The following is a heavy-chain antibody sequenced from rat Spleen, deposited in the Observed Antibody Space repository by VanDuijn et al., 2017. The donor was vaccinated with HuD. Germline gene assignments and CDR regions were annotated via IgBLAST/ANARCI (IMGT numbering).Heavy chain of an antibody. J-gene: IGHJ2*01. CDR2: IWSNGGT. CDR1: GLSLTSNS. Sequence: QVQLKESGPGLVQPSQTLSLTCTVSGLSLTSNSVSWIRQPPGKGLEWMGVIWSNGGTDYNSAIKSRLSINRDTSKSQVFLKVNRLQSEDTAMYFCASPRARYYYDGTYYSPFEHWGQGVMVTVSS. CDR3: ASPRARYYYDGTYYSPFEH. D-gene: IGHD1-12*02. V-gene: IGHV2-47*01.